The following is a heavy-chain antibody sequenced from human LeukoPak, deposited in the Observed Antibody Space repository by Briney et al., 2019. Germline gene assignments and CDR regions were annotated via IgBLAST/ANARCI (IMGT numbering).Heavy chain of an antibody. CDR3: AKYYYGSGTSLGY. CDR1: GFTFSSYA. CDR2: FSVSDQTT. V-gene: IGHV3-23*01. Sequence: PGGSLRLSCAASGFTFSSYAMSWVRQAPGKGLEWVSGFSVSDQTTYYADSVKGRFTISRDNSKNTLYLQMNSLRAEDTAVYYCAKYYYGSGTSLGYWGQGTLVTVSS. J-gene: IGHJ4*02. D-gene: IGHD3-10*01.